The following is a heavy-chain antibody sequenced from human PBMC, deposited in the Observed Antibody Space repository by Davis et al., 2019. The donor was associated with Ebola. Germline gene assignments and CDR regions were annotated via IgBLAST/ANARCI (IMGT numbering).Heavy chain of an antibody. D-gene: IGHD2-15*01. CDR3: ARGYCSGGSCPGYFDY. J-gene: IGHJ4*02. CDR1: GYSFTNHW. CDR2: IFPCDSHT. Sequence: GESLKISCKGSGYSFTNHWIGWVRQMPGKGLEWMGIIFPCDSHTRYSPSFQGQVTISVDTSISTAYLQWTSLKATDTAMYYCARGYCSGGSCPGYFDYWGQGTLVTVSS. V-gene: IGHV5-51*01.